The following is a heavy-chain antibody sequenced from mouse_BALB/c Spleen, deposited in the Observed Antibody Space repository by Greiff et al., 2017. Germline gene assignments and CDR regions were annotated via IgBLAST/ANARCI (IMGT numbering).Heavy chain of an antibody. J-gene: IGHJ3*01. CDR3: TREGRYDVGDWFAY. CDR2: ISSGGST. D-gene: IGHD2-14*01. V-gene: IGHV5-6-5*01. CDR1: GFTFSSYA. Sequence: DVKLVESGGGLVKPGGSLKLSCAASGFTFSSYAMSWVRQTPEKRLEWVASISSGGSTYYPDSVKGRFTISRDNARNILYLQMSSLKSEDTAMYYCTREGRYDVGDWFAYWGQGTLVTVSA.